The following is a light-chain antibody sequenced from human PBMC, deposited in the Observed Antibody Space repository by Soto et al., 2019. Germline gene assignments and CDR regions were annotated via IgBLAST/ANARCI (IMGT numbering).Light chain of an antibody. J-gene: IGKJ3*01. V-gene: IGKV3-20*01. CDR2: DAS. CDR1: QSVRSSN. Sequence: EIVLTQSPGTLSLSPGERATLSCRASQSVRSSNLAWYQQKPGQAPRLLIYDASSRATGIPDRFSGSGSGTDFTLTISRLEPEDFAVYYCQQYGSSPFTFGPGTRWIS. CDR3: QQYGSSPFT.